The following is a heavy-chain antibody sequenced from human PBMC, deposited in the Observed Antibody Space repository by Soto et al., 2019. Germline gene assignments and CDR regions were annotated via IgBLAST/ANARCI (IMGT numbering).Heavy chain of an antibody. CDR3: AIGGDYFLSRSCFDP. V-gene: IGHV1-69*12. CDR2: IIPIFGTA. J-gene: IGHJ5*02. Sequence: QVQLVQSGAEVKKPGSSVKVSCKASGGTVSSYAISWVRQSPGQGLEWMGGIIPIFGTANYAQKFQGRVTITADESTSTAYLDLSSLRSEATALYYCAIGGDYFLSRSCFDPWGQGTLVTVSS. CDR1: GGTVSSYA. D-gene: IGHD4-17*01.